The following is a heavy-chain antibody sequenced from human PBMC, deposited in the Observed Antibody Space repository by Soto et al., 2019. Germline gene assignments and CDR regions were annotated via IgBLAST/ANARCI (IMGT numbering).Heavy chain of an antibody. Sequence: SETLSLICAVYGGFFSGYYWSWIRQPPGKGLEWIGEINHSGSTNYNQSLKSRVTISVDTSKNQFSLKLSSVTAADTAVYYCASGSAAAGRESYYGMDVCGQGTTVPLXS. CDR2: INHSGST. CDR3: ASGSAAAGRESYYGMDV. D-gene: IGHD6-13*01. V-gene: IGHV4-34*01. CDR1: GGFFSGYY. J-gene: IGHJ6*02.